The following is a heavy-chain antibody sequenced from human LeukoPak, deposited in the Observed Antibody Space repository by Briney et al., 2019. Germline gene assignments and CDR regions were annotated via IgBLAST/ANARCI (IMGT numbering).Heavy chain of an antibody. CDR1: GFTFSRYG. Sequence: PGGSLRLSCAASGFTFSRYGMHWVRQAPGKGLEWVAVIWYDGSNKYYADSLKGRFTISRDNSKNTLYLQMNSLRAEDTAVYYCARVPYGDYFDYWGQGTLVTVSS. D-gene: IGHD4-17*01. CDR3: ARVPYGDYFDY. CDR2: IWYDGSNK. V-gene: IGHV3-33*01. J-gene: IGHJ4*02.